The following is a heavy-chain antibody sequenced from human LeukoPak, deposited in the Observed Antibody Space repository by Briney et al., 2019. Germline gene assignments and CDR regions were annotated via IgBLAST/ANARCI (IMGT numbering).Heavy chain of an antibody. CDR3: ARVRALIYYYYGMDV. CDR2: IYHSGST. J-gene: IGHJ6*02. CDR1: GYSISSGYY. D-gene: IGHD2-8*01. V-gene: IGHV4-38-2*02. Sequence: PSETLSLTCTVSGYSISSGYYWGWIRQPPGKGLEWIGSIYHSGSTYYNPSLKSRVTISVDTSKNQFSLKLSSVTAADTAVYYCARVRALIYYYYGMDVWGQGTTVTVSS.